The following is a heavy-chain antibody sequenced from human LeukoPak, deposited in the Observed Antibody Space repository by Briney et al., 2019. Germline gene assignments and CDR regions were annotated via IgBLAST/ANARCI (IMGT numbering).Heavy chain of an antibody. D-gene: IGHD3-16*02. CDR1: GFTFSSYA. CDR3: AHTDSDYEYVWGSYRQIKLDY. V-gene: IGHV3-23*01. Sequence: GGSLRLSCAASGFTFSSYAMSWVRQAPGKGLEWVSAISGSGGSTYYADSVKGRFTVSRDNSKNTLYLQMNSLRAEDTAVYYCAHTDSDYEYVWGSYRQIKLDYWGQGTLVTVSS. J-gene: IGHJ4*02. CDR2: ISGSGGST.